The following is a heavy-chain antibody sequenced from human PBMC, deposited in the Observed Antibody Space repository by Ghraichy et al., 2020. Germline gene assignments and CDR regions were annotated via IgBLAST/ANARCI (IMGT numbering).Heavy chain of an antibody. Sequence: ASVKVSCKASGYTFTSHDINWVRQAPGQGLEWVGWMNPNSGNAGYAQKFQGRVTMTRDTSISTAYMELRSLTSDDTAVYYCAKGPRTMVTRWFDPWGQGTLVTVSS. CDR1: GYTFTSHD. V-gene: IGHV1-8*01. CDR3: AKGPRTMVTRWFDP. J-gene: IGHJ5*02. D-gene: IGHD4/OR15-4a*01. CDR2: MNPNSGNA.